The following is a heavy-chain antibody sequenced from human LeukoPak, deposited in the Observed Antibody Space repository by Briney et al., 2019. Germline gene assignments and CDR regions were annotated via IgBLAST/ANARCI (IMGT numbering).Heavy chain of an antibody. J-gene: IGHJ4*02. Sequence: LPGGSLRLSCAASGFTFSGSSMHWVRQASGKGLEWVGRIRTKANSYATAYAASMKGRFTISRDGSKNTAYLQMNSLKTEDTAVYYCSRYDSSGTCDSWGQGTLVTVSS. CDR2: IRTKANSYAT. V-gene: IGHV3-73*01. CDR1: GFTFSGSS. D-gene: IGHD3-22*01. CDR3: SRYDSSGTCDS.